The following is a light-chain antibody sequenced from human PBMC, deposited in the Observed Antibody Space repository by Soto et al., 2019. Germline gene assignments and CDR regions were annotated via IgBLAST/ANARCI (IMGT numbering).Light chain of an antibody. J-gene: IGKJ1*01. V-gene: IGKV3-20*01. CDR2: GAS. Sequence: EVVLTQSPGTLSLSPGGRATLSCRASQSVSNTYLAWYQQKPGQAPRLLIYGASTRATGIPDRFSGSGSGTYFTLTISIQEHEDVAVYYRQQYGSSCTFGQGTRWIS. CDR3: QQYGSSCT. CDR1: QSVSNTY.